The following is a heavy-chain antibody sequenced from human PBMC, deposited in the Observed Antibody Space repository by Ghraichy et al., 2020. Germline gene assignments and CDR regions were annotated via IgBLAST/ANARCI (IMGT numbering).Heavy chain of an antibody. D-gene: IGHD5-18*01. V-gene: IGHV4-59*12. CDR1: GAPITGYY. CDR2: IYNNENT. CDR3: ARRRYSYDHYFDY. J-gene: IGHJ4*02. Sequence: SETLSLTCSVSGAPITGYYWTWIRQPPGKGLEWIGYIYNNENTNYNPSLKSRITMSVDTSKKQFSLKPRSVTAADTAVYFCARRRYSYDHYFDYWGQGALVTVSS.